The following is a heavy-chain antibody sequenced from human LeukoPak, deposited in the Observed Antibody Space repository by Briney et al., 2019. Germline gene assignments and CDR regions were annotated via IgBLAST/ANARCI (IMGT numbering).Heavy chain of an antibody. Sequence: PSETLSLTCSVSGGSISGAYWSWIRQAPGKGLEWIGYIYYSGSTDYNPSLESRVTISIDTSKNHFSLNLIAVTAADTAIYYCARTGSGRDYYGMDVWGQGTSVTVSS. CDR1: GGSISGAY. CDR2: IYYSGST. V-gene: IGHV4-59*01. J-gene: IGHJ6*02. CDR3: ARTGSGRDYYGMDV. D-gene: IGHD5-12*01.